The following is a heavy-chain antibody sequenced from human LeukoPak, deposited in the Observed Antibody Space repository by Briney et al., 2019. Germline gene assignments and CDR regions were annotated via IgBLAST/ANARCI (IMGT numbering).Heavy chain of an antibody. CDR2: IIPILGIA. CDR3: ARDLGSSSDY. V-gene: IGHV1-18*01. J-gene: IGHJ4*02. Sequence: ASVKVSCKASGYTFTSYGISWVRQAPGQGLEWMGRIIPILGIANYAQKFQGRVTMTTDTYTSTAYMELRSLRSDDTAVYYCARDLGSSSDYWGQGTLVTVSS. D-gene: IGHD6-6*01. CDR1: GYTFTSYG.